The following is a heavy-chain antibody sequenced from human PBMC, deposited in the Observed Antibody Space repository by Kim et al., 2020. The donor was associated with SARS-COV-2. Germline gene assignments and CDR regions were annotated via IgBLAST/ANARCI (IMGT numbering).Heavy chain of an antibody. CDR3: AKTYDFWSGYLPEYYYYYYGMDV. V-gene: IGHV3-30*18. CDR2: ISYDGSNK. D-gene: IGHD3-3*01. Sequence: GGSLRLSCAASGFTFSSYGMHWVRQAPGKGLEWVAVISYDGSNKYYADSVKGRFTISRDNSKNTLYLQMNSLRAEDTAVYYCAKTYDFWSGYLPEYYYYYYGMDVWGQGTTVTVSS. J-gene: IGHJ6*02. CDR1: GFTFSSYG.